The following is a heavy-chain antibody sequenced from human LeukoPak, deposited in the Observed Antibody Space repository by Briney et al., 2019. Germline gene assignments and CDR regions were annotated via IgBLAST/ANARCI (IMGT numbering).Heavy chain of an antibody. CDR2: ISGSGGST. V-gene: IGHV3-23*01. Sequence: GRSLILSCAASGFTFSNYSMNWVRQAPGKRLEGVSAISGSGGSTYYAASVKGRFTISRDNSKHTLYLQMNSLRAEDTAVYYCAKDLRGRDGYNSDYWGQGTLVTVSS. CDR1: GFTFSNYS. J-gene: IGHJ4*02. D-gene: IGHD5-24*01. CDR3: AKDLRGRDGYNSDY.